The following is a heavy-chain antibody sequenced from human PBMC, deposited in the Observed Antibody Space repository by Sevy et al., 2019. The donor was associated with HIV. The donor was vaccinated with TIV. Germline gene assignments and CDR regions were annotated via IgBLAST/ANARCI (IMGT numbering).Heavy chain of an antibody. V-gene: IGHV3-30*18. CDR2: ISYDGSNK. J-gene: IGHJ6*02. D-gene: IGHD2-15*01. CDR1: GFTFSSYG. Sequence: GGSLRLSCAASGFTFSSYGMHWVHQAPGKGLEWVAVISYDGSNKYYADSVKGRFTISRDNSKNTLYLQMNSLRAEDTAVYYCAKDPQDGGTYYYYYGMDVWGQGTTVTVSS. CDR3: AKDPQDGGTYYYYYGMDV.